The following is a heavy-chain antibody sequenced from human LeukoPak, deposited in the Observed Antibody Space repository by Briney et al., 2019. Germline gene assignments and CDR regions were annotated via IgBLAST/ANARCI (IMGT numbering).Heavy chain of an antibody. CDR3: AKDRAYYYDSSGYYGFDY. V-gene: IGHV3-23*01. Sequence: GGSLRLSCAASGFTFSSYAMSWVRQGPGKGLEWVSAISGSGGSTYYADSVKGRFTISRDNSKNTLYLQMNSLRAEDTAVYYCAKDRAYYYDSSGYYGFDYWGQGTLVTVSS. J-gene: IGHJ4*02. CDR1: GFTFSSYA. CDR2: ISGSGGST. D-gene: IGHD3-22*01.